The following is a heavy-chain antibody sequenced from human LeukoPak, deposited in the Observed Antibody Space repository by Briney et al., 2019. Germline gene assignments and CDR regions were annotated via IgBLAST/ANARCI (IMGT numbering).Heavy chain of an antibody. D-gene: IGHD3-3*01. V-gene: IGHV3-48*01. CDR1: GFTFSSYS. Sequence: GGSLRLSCAASGFTFSSYSMNWVRQAPGKGLEWVPYISSSSSTIYYADSVKGRFTISRDNAKNSLYLQMNSLRAEDTAVYYCAGEYDFWSGYLDAFDIWGQGTMVTVSS. CDR3: AGEYDFWSGYLDAFDI. CDR2: ISSSSSTI. J-gene: IGHJ3*02.